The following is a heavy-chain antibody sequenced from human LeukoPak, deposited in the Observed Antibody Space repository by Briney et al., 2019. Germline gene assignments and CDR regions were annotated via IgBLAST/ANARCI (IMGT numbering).Heavy chain of an antibody. CDR3: ARDIHRGDMDV. CDR2: IKSDGSST. D-gene: IGHD1-14*01. CDR1: GFTFSSYW. J-gene: IGHJ6*03. Sequence: GGSLRLSCAASGFTFSSYWMHWVRQVPGKGLVWISRIKSDGSSTSYADSVKGRFTISRDNAKNTLYLQMNSLRAEDTAVYYCARDIHRGDMDVWGKGTTVTVSS. V-gene: IGHV3-74*01.